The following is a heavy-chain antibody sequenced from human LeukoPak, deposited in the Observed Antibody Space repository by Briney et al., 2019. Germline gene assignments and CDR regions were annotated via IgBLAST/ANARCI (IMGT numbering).Heavy chain of an antibody. D-gene: IGHD5-18*01. CDR2: INPTSGGT. Sequence: ASVKVSCKASGYTFTGYYMHWVRQAHGQGLEWVGWINPTSGGTTYAQRFQGRVTVTRDTSISTAYMELTRLRSDDTAVYYCARDRIQLWLPNHFDYWGQGTVVTVSS. V-gene: IGHV1-2*02. CDR3: ARDRIQLWLPNHFDY. CDR1: GYTFTGYY. J-gene: IGHJ4*02.